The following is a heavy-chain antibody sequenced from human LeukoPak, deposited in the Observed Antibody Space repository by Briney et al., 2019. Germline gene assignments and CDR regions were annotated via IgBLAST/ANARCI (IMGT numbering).Heavy chain of an antibody. CDR1: GGSFSGYY. Sequence: SETLSLTCAVYGGSFSGYYWSWIRQPPGKGLEWIGEINHSGSTNYNPSLKSRVTISVDTSKNQFSLKLSSVTAADTAVYYCARGASAADNRYWFYYYYMDVWGKGTTVTVSS. J-gene: IGHJ6*03. CDR3: ARGASAADNRYWFYYYYMDV. V-gene: IGHV4-34*01. D-gene: IGHD3-22*01. CDR2: INHSGST.